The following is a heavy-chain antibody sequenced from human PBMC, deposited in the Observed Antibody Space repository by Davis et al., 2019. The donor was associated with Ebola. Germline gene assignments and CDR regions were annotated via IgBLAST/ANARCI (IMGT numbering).Heavy chain of an antibody. CDR2: ISWNSASI. D-gene: IGHD5/OR15-5a*01. Sequence: PGGSLRLSCAASGFIFDDYSMHWVRQAPGKGLQWVAGISWNSASIDYVDSVKGRFTISRDNAKNSLDLQMNNLRAEDAAVYYCARDPIQASRVYVSGDYWGQGTLVTVSS. CDR3: ARDPIQASRVYVSGDY. J-gene: IGHJ4*02. CDR1: GFIFDDYS. V-gene: IGHV3-9*01.